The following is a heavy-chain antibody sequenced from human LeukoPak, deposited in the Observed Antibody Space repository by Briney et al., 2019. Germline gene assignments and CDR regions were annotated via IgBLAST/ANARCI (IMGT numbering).Heavy chain of an antibody. V-gene: IGHV4-59*08. D-gene: IGHD6-13*01. CDR1: GGSISSYY. CDR3: ARHWQRIAAAENPDY. Sequence: SETLSLTCTVSGGSISSYYWSWIRQPPGKGLEWIGYIYYSGSTNYNPSLKSRVTISVDTSKNQFSLKLSSVTAADTAVYYCARHWQRIAAAENPDYWGQGTLVTVSS. CDR2: IYYSGST. J-gene: IGHJ4*02.